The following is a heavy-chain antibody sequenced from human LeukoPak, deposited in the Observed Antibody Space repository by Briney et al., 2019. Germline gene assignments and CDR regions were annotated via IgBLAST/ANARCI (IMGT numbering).Heavy chain of an antibody. V-gene: IGHV4-4*02. CDR3: ASPKGPVESVLRFLEWPWAFDI. Sequence: SETLSLTCAVSGGSISSSNWWSWVRQPPGKGLEWIGEIYHSGSTNYNPSLKSRVTISVDTSKNQFSLKLSSVTAADTAVYYCASPKGPVESVLRFLEWPWAFDIWGQGTMVTVSS. CDR2: IYHSGST. J-gene: IGHJ3*02. CDR1: GGSISSSNW. D-gene: IGHD3-3*01.